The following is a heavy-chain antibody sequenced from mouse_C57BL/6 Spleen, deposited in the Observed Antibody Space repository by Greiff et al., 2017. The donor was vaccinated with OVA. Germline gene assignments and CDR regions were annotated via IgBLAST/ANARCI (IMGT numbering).Heavy chain of an antibody. Sequence: VQLQQSGAELVKPGASVKLSCKASGYTFTSYWMQWVKQRPGQGLEWIGEIDPSDSYTNYNQKFKGKATLTVDTSSSTAYMQLSSLTSEDSAVYYCARLGAAQASDYWGQGTTLTVSS. J-gene: IGHJ2*01. CDR3: ARLGAAQASDY. D-gene: IGHD3-2*02. V-gene: IGHV1-50*01. CDR1: GYTFTSYW. CDR2: IDPSDSYT.